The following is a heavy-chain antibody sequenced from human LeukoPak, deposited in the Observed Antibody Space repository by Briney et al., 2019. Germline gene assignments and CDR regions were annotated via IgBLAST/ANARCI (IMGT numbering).Heavy chain of an antibody. V-gene: IGHV3-21*01. D-gene: IGHD6-6*01. J-gene: IGHJ4*02. CDR3: ARKSSSLGYYFDY. CDR1: GFTFSSYS. Sequence: GGSLRLSCAASGFTFSSYSMNWVRQVPGKGLEWVSSISGTSSYIYYADSVRDRFTISRDNAKNSVYLQMNSLRVADTAVYYCARKSSSLGYYFDYWGQGTLVTVSS. CDR2: ISGTSSYI.